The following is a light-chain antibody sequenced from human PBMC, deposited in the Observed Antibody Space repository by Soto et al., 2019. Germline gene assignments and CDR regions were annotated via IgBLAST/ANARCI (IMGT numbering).Light chain of an antibody. J-gene: IGLJ2*01. CDR3: QSYDSRLSAVV. V-gene: IGLV1-40*01. CDR1: SSNVGSNT. CDR2: DNS. Sequence: QSVLTQPPSVSGTPGQRVTISCSGSSSNVGSNTVHWYQQVPGTAPKLLIYDNSNRPSGVPDRFSGSKSGTSASLAITGLQAEDGTDYYCQSYDSRLSAVVFGGGTKLTVL.